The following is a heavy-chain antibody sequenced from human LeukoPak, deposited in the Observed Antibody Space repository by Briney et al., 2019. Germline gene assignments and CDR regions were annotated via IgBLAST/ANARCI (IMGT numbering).Heavy chain of an antibody. J-gene: IGHJ4*02. CDR2: INTGNGNT. V-gene: IGHV1-3*04. D-gene: IGHD3-16*01. Sequence: ASVTVSCTASGYTFTSYAMHWVRQAPGQRLEWMGWINTGNGNTKYSQKFQGRVTITRDTSASTAYMELSSLRSEDTAVYYCATGSAYLDFDYWGQGTLVTVSS. CDR3: ATGSAYLDFDY. CDR1: GYTFTSYA.